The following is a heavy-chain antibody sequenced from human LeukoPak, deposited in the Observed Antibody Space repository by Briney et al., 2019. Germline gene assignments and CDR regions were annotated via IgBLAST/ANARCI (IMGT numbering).Heavy chain of an antibody. J-gene: IGHJ6*03. CDR2: ISADNGNT. CDR1: GYTFSSYG. Sequence: GASVKVSCKASGYTFSSYGISWVRQAPGQGLEWMGWISADNGNTNYALKLQGRVTMTTDTSTSTAYMELRSLRSDDTAVYYCARVRDILTGYYNYVDVWGKGTTVTVSS. V-gene: IGHV1-18*01. CDR3: ARVRDILTGYYNYVDV. D-gene: IGHD3-9*01.